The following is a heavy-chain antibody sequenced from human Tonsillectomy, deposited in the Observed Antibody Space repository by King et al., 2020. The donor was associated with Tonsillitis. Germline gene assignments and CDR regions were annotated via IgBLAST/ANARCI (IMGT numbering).Heavy chain of an antibody. J-gene: IGHJ6*02. CDR1: GFTFSSFS. CDR3: ARALENYDIFCMDV. V-gene: IGHV3-21*01. CDR2: IVPRSDFI. Sequence: VQLVESGGGLVKPGGSLRLSCAASGFTFSSFSMHWVRQAPGKGLEWVSYIVPRSDFIYYADSVKGRFTISRDNAKNSLFLQMNSLRAEDTAVYYCARALENYDIFCMDVWGQGTTVTVSS. D-gene: IGHD3-9*01.